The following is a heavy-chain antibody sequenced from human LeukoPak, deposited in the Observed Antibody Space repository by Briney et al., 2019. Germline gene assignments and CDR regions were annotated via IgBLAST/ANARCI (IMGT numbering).Heavy chain of an antibody. CDR1: GYTFIGYY. CDR2: INPNSGGT. D-gene: IGHD3-10*01. Sequence: ASVKVSCTASGYTFIGYYMHWVRQAPGQGLGRMGWINPNSGGTNYAQKFQGWVTMTRDTSISTAYMELSRLRSDDTAVYYCARGREAASGALDYWGQGTLVTVSS. V-gene: IGHV1-2*04. CDR3: ARGREAASGALDY. J-gene: IGHJ4*02.